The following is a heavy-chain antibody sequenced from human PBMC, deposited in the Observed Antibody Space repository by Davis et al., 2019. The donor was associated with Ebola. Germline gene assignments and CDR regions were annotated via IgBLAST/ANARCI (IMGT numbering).Heavy chain of an antibody. CDR1: GGIFCTST. CDR3: ARGGVTIITENKWFDP. J-gene: IGHJ5*02. D-gene: IGHD4-11*01. V-gene: IGHV1-69*06. Sequence: SAQVSCNASGGIFCTSTFICVRQDPGQGLEWLGGIIPIFGAANYARKFQGRVIITADKSTNTSYMELSSLRSEDTAVYYCARGGVTIITENKWFDPWGQGTPVTVSS. CDR2: IIPIFGAA.